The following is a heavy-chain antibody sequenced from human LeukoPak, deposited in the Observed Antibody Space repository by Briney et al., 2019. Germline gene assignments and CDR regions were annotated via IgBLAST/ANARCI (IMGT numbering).Heavy chain of an antibody. CDR2: IYYSGST. V-gene: IGHV4-59*01. Sequence: PSETLSLTCTVSGGSISSYYWSWIRQPPGKGLEWIGYIYYSGSTNYNPSLKSRVTISVDTSKNQFSLKLSSVTAADTAVYYCARGEIVVVVAATPDYYMDVWGKGTTVTVSS. J-gene: IGHJ6*03. D-gene: IGHD2-15*01. CDR1: GGSISSYY. CDR3: ARGEIVVVVAATPDYYMDV.